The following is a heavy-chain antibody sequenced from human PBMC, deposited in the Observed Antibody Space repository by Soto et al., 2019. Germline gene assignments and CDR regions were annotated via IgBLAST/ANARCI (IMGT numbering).Heavy chain of an antibody. D-gene: IGHD3-16*02. CDR1: GYTFRSYG. V-gene: IGHV1-18*01. CDR2: ISAYNGNA. Sequence: QVLLVQSGAEVKKHGASVKVSCKASGYTFRSYGFSWVRQAPGQGLEWIGWISAYNGNANYAQSFQGRVTLTTDTSTGTAYMELRSLRSDDTAVYYCARREDPYLWLSYRPFDSWGQGPLVSVSS. J-gene: IGHJ4*02. CDR3: ARREDPYLWLSYRPFDS.